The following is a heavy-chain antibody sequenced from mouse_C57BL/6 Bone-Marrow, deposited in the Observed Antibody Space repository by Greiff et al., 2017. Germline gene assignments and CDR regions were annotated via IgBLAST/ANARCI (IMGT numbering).Heavy chain of an antibody. D-gene: IGHD2-2*01. V-gene: IGHV1-76*01. J-gene: IGHJ1*03. Sequence: QVQLQQSGAELVRPGASVKLSCKASGYTFTDYYINWVKQRPGQGLEWIARIYPGSGNTYYNEKFKGKATLTAEKSSSTAYMQLSSLTSEDSAVYFCARDGYDDPYWYFDVWGTGTTVTVSS. CDR2: IYPGSGNT. CDR3: ARDGYDDPYWYFDV. CDR1: GYTFTDYY.